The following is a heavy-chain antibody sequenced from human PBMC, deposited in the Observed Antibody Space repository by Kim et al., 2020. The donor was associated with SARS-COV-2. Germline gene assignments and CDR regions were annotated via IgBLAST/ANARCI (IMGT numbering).Heavy chain of an antibody. D-gene: IGHD5-12*01. CDR1: GYTLSKLS. J-gene: IGHJ4*02. Sequence: ASVKVSCKVSGYTLSKLSMHWVRQAPGKGLEWMGGFDPQDGRLIYAQKFQGRVTMTEDTSTDTAFIEVTSLKSQDTAVYFCTTADVEMATMSWGQGTM. CDR3: TTADVEMATMS. CDR2: FDPQDGRL. V-gene: IGHV1-24*01.